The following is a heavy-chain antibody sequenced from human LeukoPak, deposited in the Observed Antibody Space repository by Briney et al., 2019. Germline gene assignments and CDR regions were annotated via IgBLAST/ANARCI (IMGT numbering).Heavy chain of an antibody. CDR1: GGTFSSYA. CDR2: ISAYNGNT. J-gene: IGHJ5*02. D-gene: IGHD5-18*01. Sequence: ASVKVSCKASGGTFSSYAISWVRQAPGQGLEWMGWISAYNGNTNYAQKLQGRVTMTTDTSTSTAYMELRSLRSDDTAVYYCARDRSAMGFDPWGQGTLVTVSS. V-gene: IGHV1-18*01. CDR3: ARDRSAMGFDP.